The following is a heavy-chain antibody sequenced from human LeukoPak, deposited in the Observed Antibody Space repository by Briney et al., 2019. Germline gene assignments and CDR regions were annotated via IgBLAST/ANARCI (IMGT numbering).Heavy chain of an antibody. CDR3: ARDGGNIVVVPAAILGPDY. CDR2: XXXXSGGT. CDR1: GYTFTGYY. V-gene: IGHV1-2*02. Sequence: ASVKVSCKASGYTFTGYYMHWVRQAPGQGLXXXXXXXXXSGGTNYAQKFQGRVTMTRDTSISTAYMELSRLRSDDTAVYYCARDGGNIVVVPAAILGPDYWGQGTLVTVSS. J-gene: IGHJ4*02. D-gene: IGHD2-2*02.